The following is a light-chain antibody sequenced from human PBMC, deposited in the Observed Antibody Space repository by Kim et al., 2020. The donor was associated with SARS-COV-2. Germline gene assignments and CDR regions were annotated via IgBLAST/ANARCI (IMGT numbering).Light chain of an antibody. V-gene: IGKV1-5*03. CDR1: QSVNDW. CDR2: KAS. CDR3: QQYDSSWT. J-gene: IGKJ1*01. Sequence: SASVGDTFTITCRASQSVNDWLAWYQQKPGKAPKLLIYKASSLTSGVPSRFSGSGSGIEFTLTISSLQPDDFGTYYCQQYDSSWTFGQGTKVDIK.